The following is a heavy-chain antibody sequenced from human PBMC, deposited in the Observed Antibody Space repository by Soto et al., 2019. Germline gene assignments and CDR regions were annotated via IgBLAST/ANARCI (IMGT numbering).Heavy chain of an antibody. D-gene: IGHD1-1*01. CDR3: ARDLGNVLRPDY. Sequence: GASVKVSCKASGGTFSSYAISWVRQAPGQGLEWMGGIIPIFGTANYAQKFQGRVTITADESTSTAYMELSSLRSEDTAVYYCARDLGNVLRPDYWGQGTLVTVSS. J-gene: IGHJ4*02. CDR2: IIPIFGTA. V-gene: IGHV1-69*13. CDR1: GGTFSSYA.